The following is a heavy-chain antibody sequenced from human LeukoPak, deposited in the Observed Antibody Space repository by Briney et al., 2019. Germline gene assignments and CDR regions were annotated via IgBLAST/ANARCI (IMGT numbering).Heavy chain of an antibody. CDR2: ISYDGSNK. D-gene: IGHD1-14*01. Sequence: GGSLRLSCAASGFTFSSYGMHWVRQAPGKGLEWVAVISYDGSNKYYADSVKGRFTISRDNSKNTLYLQMNSLRAEDTAVYYCARDLRGKEPNHGMDVWGQGTTVTVSS. CDR3: ARDLRGKEPNHGMDV. CDR1: GFTFSSYG. J-gene: IGHJ6*02. V-gene: IGHV3-30*03.